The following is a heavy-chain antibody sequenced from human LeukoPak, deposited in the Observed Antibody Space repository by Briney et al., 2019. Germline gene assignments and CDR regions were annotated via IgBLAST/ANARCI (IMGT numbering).Heavy chain of an antibody. D-gene: IGHD1-26*01. CDR2: ISTGGGST. Sequence: PGGALRLSCAASGFTFSSNAMSWVRPAPGKGLEWVSAISTGGGSTYYADSVKGRFTISRDNPNNTLYLQMNNLRAEDTAVYYCAKPRDSIVGTTTPTRLATLDIWGQGTMVTVSS. V-gene: IGHV3-23*01. J-gene: IGHJ3*02. CDR3: AKPRDSIVGTTTPTRLATLDI. CDR1: GFTFSSNA.